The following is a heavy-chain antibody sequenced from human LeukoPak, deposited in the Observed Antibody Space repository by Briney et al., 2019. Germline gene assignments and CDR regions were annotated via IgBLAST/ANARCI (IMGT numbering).Heavy chain of an antibody. D-gene: IGHD4-11*01. Sequence: ASVKVSCKASGYTFTSYGISWVRQAPGQGLEWMGWISAYNGNTNYARKLQGRVTMTTDTSTSTAYMELRGLRSDDTAVYYCARDRPYSNYVWFDPWGQGTLVTVSS. CDR1: GYTFTSYG. J-gene: IGHJ5*02. CDR3: ARDRPYSNYVWFDP. V-gene: IGHV1-18*01. CDR2: ISAYNGNT.